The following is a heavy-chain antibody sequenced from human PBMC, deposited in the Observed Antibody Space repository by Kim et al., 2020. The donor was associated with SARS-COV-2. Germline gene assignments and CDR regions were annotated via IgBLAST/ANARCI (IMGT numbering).Heavy chain of an antibody. CDR3: ARRGNRYSNWKHGAFEI. CDR1: GGSFSGYY. J-gene: IGHJ3*02. D-gene: IGHD1-20*01. Sequence: SETLSLTCAVYGGSFSGYYWSWIRQPPGKGLEWIGEINHSGSTNYNPSLKSRVTISVDTSKNQFSLKLSSVTAADTAVYYCARRGNRYSNWKHGAFEIWGQGTMVTVSS. V-gene: IGHV4-34*01. CDR2: INHSGST.